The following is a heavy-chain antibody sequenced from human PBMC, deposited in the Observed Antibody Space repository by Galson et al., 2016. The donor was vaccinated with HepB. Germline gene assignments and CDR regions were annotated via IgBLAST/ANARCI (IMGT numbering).Heavy chain of an antibody. V-gene: IGHV3-43*02. Sequence: SLRLSCAASGFTFDDYAMHWVRQVPGKGLEWVSLISGDGGGTYYADSVKGRFTISRDNSKTSLYLQMNTLRTEDTALYYCAKDIGRGTSYYFYGMDVWGKGTTVTVSS. CDR3: AKDIGRGTSYYFYGMDV. CDR2: ISGDGGGT. J-gene: IGHJ6*04. D-gene: IGHD3/OR15-3a*01. CDR1: GFTFDDYA.